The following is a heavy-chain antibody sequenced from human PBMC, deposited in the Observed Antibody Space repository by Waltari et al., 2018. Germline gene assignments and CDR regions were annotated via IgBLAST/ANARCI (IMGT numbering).Heavy chain of an antibody. Sequence: EVQLLESGGGLVQPGGSLRLSCAASGFTFSDHAMSWVRQAPGKGVGGVSDIACSGDSTYYAGSLKGRFTVSRDKSKNTLYLQMNSLTAEDTAVYYCAKDWRRSLEYLDWLLFALDDWGQGTLVTVSS. CDR3: AKDWRRSLEYLDWLLFALDD. CDR2: IACSGDST. V-gene: IGHV3-23*01. J-gene: IGHJ4*02. D-gene: IGHD3-3*02. CDR1: GFTFSDHA.